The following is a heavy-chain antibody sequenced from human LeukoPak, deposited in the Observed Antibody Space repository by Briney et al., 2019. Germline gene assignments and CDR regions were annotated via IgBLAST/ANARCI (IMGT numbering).Heavy chain of an antibody. CDR1: GYRFTDCY. CDR3: ARFDKIAWETFDH. J-gene: IGHJ4*02. D-gene: IGHD1-26*01. Sequence: ASVKVSCNASGYRFTDCYMHWVRQAPGQGLEWMGWINPNSGAPNYAQKFQGGVTMTRDTSISTVYMELSSLRSDDTAVYYCARFDKIAWETFDHWGQGTLVTVSS. V-gene: IGHV1-2*02. CDR2: INPNSGAP.